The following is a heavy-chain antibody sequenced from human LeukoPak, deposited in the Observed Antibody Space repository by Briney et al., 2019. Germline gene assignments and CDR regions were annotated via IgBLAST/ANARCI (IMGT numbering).Heavy chain of an antibody. CDR1: GFTFSSYS. D-gene: IGHD3-3*01. CDR3: ARGHMYDFWSGIDFDY. J-gene: IGHJ4*02. CDR2: ISSSSSTI. Sequence: PGGSLRLSCAASGFTFSSYSMNWVRQAPGKGLEWVSYISSSSSTIYYADSVKGRFTISRDNAKNTLYLQMNSLRAEDTAVYYCARGHMYDFWSGIDFDYWGQGTLVTVSS. V-gene: IGHV3-48*01.